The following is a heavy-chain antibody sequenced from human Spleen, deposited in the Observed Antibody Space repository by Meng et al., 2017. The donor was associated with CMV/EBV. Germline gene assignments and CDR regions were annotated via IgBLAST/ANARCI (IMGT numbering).Heavy chain of an antibody. CDR2: IYYSGTT. CDR3: ARDDFTAQGDYYYYAMDV. V-gene: IGHV4-31*03. D-gene: IGHD2-21*02. CDR1: GCSISSGGYY. J-gene: IGHJ6*02. Sequence: LRLSCTVSGCSISSGGYYWSWIRQQPGKGLEWIGCIYYSGTTNYNPSLKRRVTISLDRSKNQFSLRLNSLTAADTAVYYCARDDFTAQGDYYYYAMDVWGQGTAVTVSS.